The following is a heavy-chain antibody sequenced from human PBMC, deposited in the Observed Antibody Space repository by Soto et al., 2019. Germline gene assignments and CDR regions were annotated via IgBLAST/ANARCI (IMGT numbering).Heavy chain of an antibody. J-gene: IGHJ4*02. Sequence: ASVKVSCKVSGYTLTELSMHWVRQAPGKGLEWMGGFDPEDGETIYAQKFQDRVTMTKDTSTDTAYIELSSLRSEYTAVYYCALGQTGTTYYFDYWGQGTLVTVSS. CDR2: FDPEDGET. D-gene: IGHD1-1*01. CDR1: GYTLTELS. CDR3: ALGQTGTTYYFDY. V-gene: IGHV1-24*01.